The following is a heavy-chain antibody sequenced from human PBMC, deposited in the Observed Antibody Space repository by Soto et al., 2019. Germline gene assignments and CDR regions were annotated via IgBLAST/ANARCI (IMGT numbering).Heavy chain of an antibody. CDR2: ISSSSSTI. D-gene: IGHD3-22*01. J-gene: IGHJ4*02. CDR1: GSTFSSYS. Sequence: GSLRLSCAASGSTFSSYSMNWVRQAPGKGLEWVSYISSSSSTIYYADSVKGRFTISRDNAKNSLYLQMNSLRDEDTAVYYCARGLYYYDSSGYWGYWGQGTLVTVSS. V-gene: IGHV3-48*02. CDR3: ARGLYYYDSSGYWGY.